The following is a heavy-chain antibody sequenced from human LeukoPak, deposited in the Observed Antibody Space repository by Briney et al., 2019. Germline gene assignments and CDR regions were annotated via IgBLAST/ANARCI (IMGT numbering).Heavy chain of an antibody. J-gene: IGHJ4*02. Sequence: SETLSLTCAVSGYSISSNHWWGWIRQPPGKGLEWIGYIFYAGSTYYNPSLKSRVTMSVDTSKNQFSLRLSSVTAVDTAVYYSARIGPILGAAWVDYWGQGTLVSVSS. D-gene: IGHD3-3*02. V-gene: IGHV4-28*01. CDR2: IFYAGST. CDR1: GYSISSNHW. CDR3: ARIGPILGAAWVDY.